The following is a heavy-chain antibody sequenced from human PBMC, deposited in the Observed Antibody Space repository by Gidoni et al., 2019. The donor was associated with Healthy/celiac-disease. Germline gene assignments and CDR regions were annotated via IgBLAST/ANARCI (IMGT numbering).Heavy chain of an antibody. Sequence: QVQLLESGGGVVQPGRSLSLSCAASGFTFSSYAMHWVRQAPGKGLEWVAVISYDGSNKYYADSVKGRFTISRDNSKNTLYLQMNSLRAEDTAVYYCARDRGTVTTLTKIDFDYWGQGTLVTVSS. CDR2: ISYDGSNK. CDR3: ARDRGTVTTLTKIDFDY. V-gene: IGHV3-30-3*01. J-gene: IGHJ4*02. D-gene: IGHD4-17*01. CDR1: GFTFSSYA.